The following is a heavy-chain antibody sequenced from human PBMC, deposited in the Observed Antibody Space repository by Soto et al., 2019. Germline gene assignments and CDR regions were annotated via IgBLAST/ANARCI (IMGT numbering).Heavy chain of an antibody. V-gene: IGHV1-69*12. CDR3: ARATTSHSYYFYGMDV. CDR2: IIPIFGTA. CDR1: GGTFNRYG. J-gene: IGHJ6*02. Sequence: QVQLVQSGAEVKKPGSSVKVSCKASGGTFNRYGISWLRQAPGQGLEWMGGIIPIFGTANYAQKFQGRVTITADESTTTAYMELRSLTSEDTAVFYCARATTSHSYYFYGMDVWGQGTTVTVSS.